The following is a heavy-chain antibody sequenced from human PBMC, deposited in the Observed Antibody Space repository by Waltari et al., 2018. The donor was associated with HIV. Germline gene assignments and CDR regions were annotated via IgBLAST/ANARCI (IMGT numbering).Heavy chain of an antibody. CDR1: GGSISSYY. Sequence: QVQLQESGPGLVKPSETLSLTCTVSGGSISSYYWSWIRQPPGKGLEWIGYIYYSGSTNYNPSLKSRVTISVDTSKNQFSLKLSSVTAADTAVYYCARVKGGTIFGVVMDVWGQGTTVTVSS. V-gene: IGHV4-59*01. CDR3: ARVKGGTIFGVVMDV. CDR2: IYYSGST. J-gene: IGHJ6*02. D-gene: IGHD3-3*01.